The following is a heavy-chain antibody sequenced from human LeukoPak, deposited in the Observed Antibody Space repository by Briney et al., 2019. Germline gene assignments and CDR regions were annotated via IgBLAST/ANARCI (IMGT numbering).Heavy chain of an antibody. Sequence: SETLSLTCAVSGGSISSGGYSWSWIRQPPGKGLEWIGSIYYSGSTYYNPSLKSRVTISVDTSKNQFSLELSSVTAADTAVYYCAHGAVAARPGWFDPWGQGTLVTVSS. CDR1: GGSISSGGYS. D-gene: IGHD6-6*01. CDR3: AHGAVAARPGWFDP. J-gene: IGHJ5*02. CDR2: IYYSGST. V-gene: IGHV4-39*01.